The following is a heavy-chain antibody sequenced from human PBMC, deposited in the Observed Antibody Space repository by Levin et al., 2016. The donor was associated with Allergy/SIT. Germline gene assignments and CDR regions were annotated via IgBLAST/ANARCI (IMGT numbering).Heavy chain of an antibody. Sequence: WVRQAPGQGLEWMGRIIPILRMTNYAQRFQGRVTITADKSTSTAYMELSSLRSDDTAVYYCGSPDPGQRQTYDDAFDIWGQGTVVTVSS. CDR3: GSPDPGQRQTYDDAFDI. D-gene: IGHD3-22*01. CDR2: IIPILRMT. V-gene: IGHV1-69*02. J-gene: IGHJ3*02.